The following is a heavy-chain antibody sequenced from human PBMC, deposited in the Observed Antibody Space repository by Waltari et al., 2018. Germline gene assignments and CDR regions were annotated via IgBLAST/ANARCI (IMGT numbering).Heavy chain of an antibody. J-gene: IGHJ3*01. D-gene: IGHD5-12*01. CDR2: ISYNGAT. CDR3: ATYIGASIGTAAFDV. CDR1: GGSITTNRHY. Sequence: QLQLQGSGPGLVKPSETLSLTCSVSGGSITTNRHYWGWIRQPPGQGLEWIGTISYNGATYTSPSLESRLTMSRDTSKNQLSLTLGSVTAADTSVYFCATYIGASIGTAAFDVWGQGTMVTVSS. V-gene: IGHV4-39*01.